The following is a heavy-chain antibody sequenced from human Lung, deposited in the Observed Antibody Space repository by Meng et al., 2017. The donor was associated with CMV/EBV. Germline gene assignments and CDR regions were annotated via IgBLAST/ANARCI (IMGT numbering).Heavy chain of an antibody. D-gene: IGHD4-11*01. CDR2: ISSSGSTI. CDR3: ARERYSNSGLGY. CDR1: GFTFSNYY. V-gene: IGHV3-11*04. J-gene: IGHJ4*02. Sequence: SFAASGFTFSNYYMSWIRQAPGKGVEWVSYISSSGSTIYYADSVKGRFTVSRDNAKNSLYLQMNSLRAEDTAVYYCARERYSNSGLGYWGQGTLVTVSS.